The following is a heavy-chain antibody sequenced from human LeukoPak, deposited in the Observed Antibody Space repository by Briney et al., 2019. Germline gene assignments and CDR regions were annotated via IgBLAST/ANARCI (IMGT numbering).Heavy chain of an antibody. J-gene: IGHJ4*02. D-gene: IGHD3-10*01. CDR2: IYYSGST. V-gene: IGHV4-59*08. Sequence: SETLSLTCTVSGGSISSYYWSWIRQPPGKVLEWIGYIYYSGSTNYNPSLKSRVTISVDTSKNQFSLKLSSVTAADTAVYYCARHPEGGYSDYWGQGTLVTVSS. CDR3: ARHPEGGYSDY. CDR1: GGSISSYY.